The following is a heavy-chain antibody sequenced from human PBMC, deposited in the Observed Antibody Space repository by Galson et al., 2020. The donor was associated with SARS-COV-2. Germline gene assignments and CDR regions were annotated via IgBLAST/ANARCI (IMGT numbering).Heavy chain of an antibody. D-gene: IGHD1-1*01. J-gene: IGHJ6*02. CDR1: GGSISSSPYY. CDR3: ARDQRMEYYYYGMDV. CDR2: IYYSGTT. V-gene: IGHV4-39*07. Sequence: SETLSLTCSVSGGSISSSPYYWGWIRQPPGKGLEWIGSIYYSGTTYYNPPLKSRVTISVDTSKNQFSLKLSSVTAADTAVYYCARDQRMEYYYYGMDVWGQGTTVTVSS.